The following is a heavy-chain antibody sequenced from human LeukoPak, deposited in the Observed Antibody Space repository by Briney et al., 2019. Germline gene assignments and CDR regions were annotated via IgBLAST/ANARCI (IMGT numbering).Heavy chain of an antibody. Sequence: ASVKVSCKASGYTFTNYYISWVRQATGQGLEWMGWMNPAGDNAGYAQKFQGRMTLTRDTSVSTVYMELSSLRSEDTAVCYCARGAVTTAVHWHFSLWGRGTLVTVSS. D-gene: IGHD4-17*01. CDR3: ARGAVTTAVHWHFSL. V-gene: IGHV1-8*01. CDR1: GYTFTNYY. CDR2: MNPAGDNA. J-gene: IGHJ2*01.